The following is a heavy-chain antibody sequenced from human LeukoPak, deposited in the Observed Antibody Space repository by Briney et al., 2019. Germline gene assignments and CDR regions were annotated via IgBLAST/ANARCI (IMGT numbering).Heavy chain of an antibody. CDR1: GGTFSSYA. CDR3: ARDRQYSGSYDFDY. Sequence: SVKVSCKASGGTFSSYAISWVRQAPGQGLEWKGGIIPIFGTANYAQKFQGRVTITADKSTSTAYMELSSLRSEDTAVYYCARDRQYSGSYDFDYWGQGTLVTVSS. D-gene: IGHD1-26*01. V-gene: IGHV1-69*06. CDR2: IIPIFGTA. J-gene: IGHJ4*02.